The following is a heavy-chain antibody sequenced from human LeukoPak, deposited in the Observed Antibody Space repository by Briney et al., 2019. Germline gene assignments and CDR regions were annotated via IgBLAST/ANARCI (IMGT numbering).Heavy chain of an antibody. CDR2: IYYSGST. J-gene: IGHJ5*02. V-gene: IGHV4-59*12. Sequence: SETLSLTCTVSGGSISSYYWSWIRQPPGKGLEWIGYIYYSGSTNYNPSLKSRVTISVDTSKNQFSLKLSSVTAADTAVYYCARDQSLWGSYRKFAPWGQGTLVTVSS. D-gene: IGHD3-16*02. CDR3: ARDQSLWGSYRKFAP. CDR1: GGSISSYY.